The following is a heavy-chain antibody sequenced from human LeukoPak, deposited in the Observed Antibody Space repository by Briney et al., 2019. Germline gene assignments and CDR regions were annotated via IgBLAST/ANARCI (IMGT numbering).Heavy chain of an antibody. D-gene: IGHD6-13*01. V-gene: IGHV1-69*13. J-gene: IGHJ4*02. CDR2: IIPIFGTA. Sequence: SVKVSCKASGGTFSSYAISWARQAPGQGLEWMGGIIPIFGTANYAQKFQGRVTITADESTSTAYMELSSLRSEDTAVYYCASPAAGLSRYYFDYWGQGTLVTVSS. CDR3: ASPAAGLSRYYFDY. CDR1: GGTFSSYA.